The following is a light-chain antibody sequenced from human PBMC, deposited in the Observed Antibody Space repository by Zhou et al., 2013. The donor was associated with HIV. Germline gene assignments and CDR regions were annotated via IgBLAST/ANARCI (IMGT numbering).Light chain of an antibody. V-gene: IGKV3-15*01. CDR2: GAS. CDR3: QQYNNWPRT. CDR1: QSVNSN. Sequence: TQSPGTLSLSPGERATLSCRASQSVNSNLAWYQQKPGQAPRLLIHGASTRATGFSARFSGSGSGTEFTLTISSLQSEDFAVYYCQQYNNWPRTFGQGTKVEMK. J-gene: IGKJ1*01.